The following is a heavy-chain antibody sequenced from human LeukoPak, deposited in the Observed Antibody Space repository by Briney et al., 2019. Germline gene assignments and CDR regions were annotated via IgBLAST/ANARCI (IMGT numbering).Heavy chain of an antibody. V-gene: IGHV3-23*01. CDR1: GFTFSSYS. CDR3: AKEGDYGHYFDY. D-gene: IGHD4/OR15-4a*01. J-gene: IGHJ4*02. CDR2: ISGSGGST. Sequence: PGGSLRLSCAASGFTFSSYSMSWVRQAPGKGLEWVSAISGSGGSTYYADSVKGRFTISRDNSKNTLYLQMNSLRADDTAVYYCAKEGDYGHYFDYWGQGPLVTVSS.